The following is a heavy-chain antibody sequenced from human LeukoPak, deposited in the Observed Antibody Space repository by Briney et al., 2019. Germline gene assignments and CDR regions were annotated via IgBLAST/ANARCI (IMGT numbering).Heavy chain of an antibody. CDR3: ARLNPDYGSRAYYYYMDV. D-gene: IGHD4-17*01. CDR1: AGSISSHY. Sequence: PSETLSLTCTVSAGSISSHYWRWIRQPPGKGLEWIGDVFYSGNTNYNPSLKSRVTIAVDTSENQFSMWLNSVTAADAAVYYCARLNPDYGSRAYYYYMDVWGKGTTVTVSS. V-gene: IGHV4-59*08. J-gene: IGHJ6*03. CDR2: VFYSGNT.